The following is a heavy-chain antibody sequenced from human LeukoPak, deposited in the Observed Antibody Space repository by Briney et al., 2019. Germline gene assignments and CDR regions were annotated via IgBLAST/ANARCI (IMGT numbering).Heavy chain of an antibody. CDR2: ISHSGST. Sequence: SETLSLTCTVSGGSIRSTNWWSWVRQPPGKGLEWIGEISHSGSTNYNPSLKSRVTISVDTSKNQFSLKLSSVTAADTAVYYCARSSGALVADNWFDPWGQGTLVTVSS. CDR1: GGSIRSTNW. V-gene: IGHV4-4*02. D-gene: IGHD3-10*01. CDR3: ARSSGALVADNWFDP. J-gene: IGHJ5*02.